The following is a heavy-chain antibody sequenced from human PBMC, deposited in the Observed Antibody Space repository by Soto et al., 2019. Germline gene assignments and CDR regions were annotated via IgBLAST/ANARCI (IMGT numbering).Heavy chain of an antibody. CDR3: ARTPYDSSGYYFDY. J-gene: IGHJ4*02. CDR1: GGSFSYYY. V-gene: IGHV4-34*01. Sequence: SETLSLTCAVYGGSFSYYYWSWIRQPPGKGLEWIGEINHSGSTNYNPSLKSRVTISVDTSKNQFSLKLSSVTAADTAVYYCARTPYDSSGYYFDYWGQGTLVTVPS. CDR2: INHSGST. D-gene: IGHD3-22*01.